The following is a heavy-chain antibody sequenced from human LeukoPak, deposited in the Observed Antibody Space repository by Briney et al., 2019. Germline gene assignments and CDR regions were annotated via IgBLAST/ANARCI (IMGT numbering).Heavy chain of an antibody. CDR1: GLTVSKNY. CDR2: ISSSRSYI. D-gene: IGHD6-13*01. V-gene: IGHV3-21*01. Sequence: GGSLRLSCAASGLTVSKNYMSWVRQAPGKGLEWVSFISSSRSYIYYADSVKGRFTISRDNAKNSLYLQMNSLRAEDTAVYYCARFIAAPYYFDYWGRGTLVTVSS. CDR3: ARFIAAPYYFDY. J-gene: IGHJ4*02.